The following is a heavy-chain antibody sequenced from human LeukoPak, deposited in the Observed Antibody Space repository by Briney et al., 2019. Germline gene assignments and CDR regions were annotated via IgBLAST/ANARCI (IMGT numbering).Heavy chain of an antibody. D-gene: IGHD3-9*01. CDR2: INPNSGGT. J-gene: IGHJ4*02. CDR3: ARGGDDILTGYGY. CDR1: EYTFTGYY. V-gene: IGHV1-2*02. Sequence: ASVKVSCKASEYTFTGYYMHWVRQAPGQGLEWMGWINPNSGGTNYAQKFQGRVTMTRDTSISTAYMELRSLRSDDTAVYYCARGGDDILTGYGYWGQGTLVTVSS.